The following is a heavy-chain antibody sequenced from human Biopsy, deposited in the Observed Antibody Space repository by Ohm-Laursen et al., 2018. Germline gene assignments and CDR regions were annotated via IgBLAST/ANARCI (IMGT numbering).Heavy chain of an antibody. J-gene: IGHJ3*02. CDR3: AKHGSGWTGDDAFHI. Sequence: SDTLSLTCTVSGGPISGSSWSWIRQAPGKGLVWIGYISYSRDPNYNPSLKSRITISVDTSKNQFSLKLTSVTAADTAVYYCAKHGSGWTGDDAFHIWGQGTMVTVSS. CDR2: ISYSRDP. CDR1: GGPISGSS. V-gene: IGHV4-59*08. D-gene: IGHD6-19*01.